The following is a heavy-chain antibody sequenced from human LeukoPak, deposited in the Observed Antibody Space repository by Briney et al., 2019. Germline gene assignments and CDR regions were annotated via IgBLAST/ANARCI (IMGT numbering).Heavy chain of an antibody. D-gene: IGHD1-14*01. CDR3: ARGVEPLAANALAY. Sequence: GGSLRLSCAASGFTVITNDMNWVRQAPGKGLEWVSVLYSDGNTKYADSVQGRFTISRDNSKNTLYLEMNSLSPDDTAVYYCARGVEPLAANALAYWGQGTLVTVSS. J-gene: IGHJ4*02. CDR1: GFTVITND. CDR2: LYSDGNT. V-gene: IGHV3-53*01.